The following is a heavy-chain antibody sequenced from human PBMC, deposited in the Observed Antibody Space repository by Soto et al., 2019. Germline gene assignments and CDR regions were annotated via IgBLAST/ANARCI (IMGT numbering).Heavy chain of an antibody. CDR1: GFTFSSYA. D-gene: IGHD3-3*02. J-gene: IGHJ3*02. CDR2: ISGSGGST. V-gene: IGHV3-23*01. Sequence: GGSLRLSCAASGFTFSSYAMSWVRQAPGKGLEWVSAISGSGGSTYYADSVKGRFTISRDNSKNTPYLQMNSLRAEDTAVYYCAKDPGPTILPDTFDIWGQGTMVTVSS. CDR3: AKDPGPTILPDTFDI.